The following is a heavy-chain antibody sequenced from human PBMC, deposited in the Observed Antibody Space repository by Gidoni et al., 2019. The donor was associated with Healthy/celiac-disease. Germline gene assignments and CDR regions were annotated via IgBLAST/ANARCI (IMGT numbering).Heavy chain of an antibody. CDR3: ARASRGDDFWSGYYYYGMDV. V-gene: IGHV1-2*02. CDR2: INPNSGGT. D-gene: IGHD3-3*01. Sequence: QVQLVQSGAEVKKPGASVKVSCKASGYTFTGYYMHWVRQAPGQGLEWMGWINPNSGGTNYAQKFQGRVTMTRDTSISTAYMELSRLRSDDTAVYYCARASRGDDFWSGYYYYGMDVWGQGTTVTVSS. J-gene: IGHJ6*02. CDR1: GYTFTGYY.